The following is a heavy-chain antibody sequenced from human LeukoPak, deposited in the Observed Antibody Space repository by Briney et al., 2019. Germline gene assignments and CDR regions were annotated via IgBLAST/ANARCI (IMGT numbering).Heavy chain of an antibody. J-gene: IGHJ4*02. V-gene: IGHV1-18*01. D-gene: IGHD3-22*01. CDR1: GYTFTSYG. Sequence: GASVKVSCKASGYTFTSYGISWVRQAPGQGLEWMGWISAYNGNTNYAQKLQGRVTMTTDTSTSTAYMELRSLRSDDTAVYYCARGAYYDSSGYYPYWGQGTLVTVSS. CDR2: ISAYNGNT. CDR3: ARGAYYDSSGYYPY.